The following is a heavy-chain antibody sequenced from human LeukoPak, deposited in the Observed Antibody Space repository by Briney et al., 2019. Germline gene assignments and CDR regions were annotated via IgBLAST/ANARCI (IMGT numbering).Heavy chain of an antibody. CDR1: GGSISSSNW. Sequence: GTLSLTCAVSGGSISSSNWWSWVRQPPGKGLEWIGYIYHSGSTYYNPSLKSRVTISVDRSKNQFSLKLSSVTAADTAVYYCARGGRITMSENAFDIWGQGTMVTVSS. CDR3: ARGGRITMSENAFDI. J-gene: IGHJ3*02. CDR2: IYHSGST. V-gene: IGHV4-4*02. D-gene: IGHD3-22*01.